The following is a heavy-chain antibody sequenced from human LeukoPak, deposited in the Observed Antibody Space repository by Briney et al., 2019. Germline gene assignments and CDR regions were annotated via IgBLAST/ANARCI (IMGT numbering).Heavy chain of an antibody. J-gene: IGHJ4*02. V-gene: IGHV1-2*02. CDR2: MNPNTADT. D-gene: IGHD2-15*01. CDR1: GYTFTGYY. Sequence: ASVKVSCKASGYTFTGYYIHWVRQAPGQGLEWMGWMNPNTADTNYAQRFQGRVTMTRDMSISTAYMELSSLRSDDTAILYCARSSGDSSLDYWGQGTLVTVSS. CDR3: ARSSGDSSLDY.